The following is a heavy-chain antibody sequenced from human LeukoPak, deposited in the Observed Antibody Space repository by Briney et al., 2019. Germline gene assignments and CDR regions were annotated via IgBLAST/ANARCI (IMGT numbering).Heavy chain of an antibody. CDR3: ARHYDSSRSLFDP. J-gene: IGHJ5*02. V-gene: IGHV4-39*01. CDR2: IYYSGST. CDR1: GGSISSSSYH. Sequence: SETLSLTCTVSGGSISSSSYHWGWIRQPPGKGLEWIGSIYYSGSTYYNPSLKSRVTISVDTSKNQFSLKLSSMTAADTAVYYCARHYDSSRSLFDPWGQGTLVTVSS. D-gene: IGHD3-22*01.